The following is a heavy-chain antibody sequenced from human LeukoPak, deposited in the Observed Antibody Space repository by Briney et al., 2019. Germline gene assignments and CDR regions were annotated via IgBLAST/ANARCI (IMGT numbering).Heavy chain of an antibody. Sequence: GGSLRLSCAASGFIFTDYGFHWVRQAPGKGLEWVAAIWSDATNMYYANSVKGRFFIQRDDYQNTVYLEMSSLRAEDTAIHYCAKDAQRGFDYSNSFQYWGQGSLVTVSS. CDR1: GFIFTDYG. CDR3: AKDAQRGFDYSNSFQY. CDR2: IWSDATNM. V-gene: IGHV3-33*06. J-gene: IGHJ4*02. D-gene: IGHD4-11*01.